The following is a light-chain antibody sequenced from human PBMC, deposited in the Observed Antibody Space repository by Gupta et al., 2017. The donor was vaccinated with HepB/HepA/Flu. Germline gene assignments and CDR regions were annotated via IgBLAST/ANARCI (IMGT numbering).Light chain of an antibody. CDR1: QSVSSN. J-gene: IGKJ1*01. CDR3: QQYNNWPPWT. V-gene: IGKV3-15*01. CDR2: GAS. Sequence: EIVMTQSPATLSVSPGDRATLSCRASQSVSSNLAWYQQKPGQAPRLLIYGASTRDTGIPARFSGSGSGKEFTLTISSRQSEDFAVYYCQQYNNWPPWTFGQGTKVEIK.